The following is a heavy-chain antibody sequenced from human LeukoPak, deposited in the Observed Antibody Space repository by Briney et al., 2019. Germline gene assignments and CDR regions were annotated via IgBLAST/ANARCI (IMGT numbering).Heavy chain of an antibody. Sequence: SETLSLTCTVSGGSISSGTYYWSWIRQPAGKGLEWIGLVYISGSTNYNPSLKSRVTISLDTSKNQFSLKLSSVTAADTAVYYCARLPAGYYYGSGSYGDYWGQEPWSPSPQ. CDR1: GGSISSGTYY. V-gene: IGHV4-61*02. J-gene: IGHJ4*01. CDR3: ARLPAGYYYGSGSYGDY. CDR2: VYISGST. D-gene: IGHD3-10*01.